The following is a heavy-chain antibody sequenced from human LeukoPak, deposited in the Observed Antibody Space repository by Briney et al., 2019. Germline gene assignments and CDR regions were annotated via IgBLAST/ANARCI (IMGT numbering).Heavy chain of an antibody. J-gene: IGHJ4*02. CDR1: GFTFSDYY. D-gene: IGHD6-19*01. Sequence: GGSLRLSCAASGFTFSDYYMSWIRQAPGKGLEWVSYISSSTIYTKYADSVKGRLTISRDNAKNSLYLQMNSLRAEDTAVYYCARVSSSGWYFDYWGQGTLVTVSS. CDR2: ISSSTIYT. CDR3: ARVSSSGWYFDY. V-gene: IGHV3-11*05.